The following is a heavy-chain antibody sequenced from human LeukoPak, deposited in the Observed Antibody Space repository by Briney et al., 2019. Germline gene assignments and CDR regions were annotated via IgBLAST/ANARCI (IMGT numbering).Heavy chain of an antibody. CDR3: ARGDTEYYFDY. V-gene: IGHV4-59*01. J-gene: IGHJ4*02. CDR2: IYYSGST. D-gene: IGHD3-10*01. Sequence: SETLSLTCTVSGGSISSYYWSWIRQPPGKGLEWIGYIYYSGSTNYNPSLKSRVTISVDTSKNQCSLKLSSVTAADTAVYYCARGDTEYYFDYWGQGTLVTVSS. CDR1: GGSISSYY.